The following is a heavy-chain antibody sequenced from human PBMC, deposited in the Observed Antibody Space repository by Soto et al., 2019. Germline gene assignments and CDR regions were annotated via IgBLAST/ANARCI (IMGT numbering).Heavy chain of an antibody. CDR2: IDPRDSYT. J-gene: IGHJ5*02. CDR3: ARLSRVGTKYNWFDP. Sequence: PGESLKISCKGSGYSFTSYWIGWVRQMPGKGLEWMGNIDPRDSYTNYSPSFQGHGTFSADKSINTVYLRWSSLKASDIAIYYCARLSRVGTKYNWFDPWGQGTLVTVSS. D-gene: IGHD1-26*01. CDR1: GYSFTSYW. V-gene: IGHV5-10-1*01.